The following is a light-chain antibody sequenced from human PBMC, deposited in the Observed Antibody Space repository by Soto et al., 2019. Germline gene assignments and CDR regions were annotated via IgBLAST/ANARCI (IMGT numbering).Light chain of an antibody. V-gene: IGKV3-15*01. CDR3: QQYDTSPLT. J-gene: IGKJ4*01. CDR1: QSVSSN. CDR2: GAS. Sequence: EIVMTQSPATLPVSPGERATLSCRASQSVSSNLAWYQQKPGQAPRLLIYGASTRATGIPARFSGSGSGTEFTLTISSLQPDDFGTYYCQQYDTSPLTFGGGTKVDIK.